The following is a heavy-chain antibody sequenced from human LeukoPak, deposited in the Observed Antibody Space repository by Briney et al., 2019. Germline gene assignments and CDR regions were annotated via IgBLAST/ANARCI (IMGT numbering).Heavy chain of an antibody. J-gene: IGHJ6*02. CDR3: AREDVDTAMARYYYYGMDV. CDR1: GFTFSSYG. Sequence: GGSLRLSCAASGFTFSSYGMHWVRQAPGKGLEWVAVIWYDGSNKYYADSVKGRFTISRDNSKNTLYLQMNSLRAEDTAVYYCAREDVDTAMARYYYYGMDVRGQGTTVTVSS. V-gene: IGHV3-33*01. CDR2: IWYDGSNK. D-gene: IGHD5-18*01.